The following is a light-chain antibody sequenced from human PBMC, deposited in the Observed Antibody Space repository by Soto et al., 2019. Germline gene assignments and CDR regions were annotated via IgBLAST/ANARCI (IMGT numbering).Light chain of an antibody. V-gene: IGKV3-20*01. Sequence: DIVLTQSPGTLSLSPGERATLSCGASQSVTSNYLAWYQQKPGQAPRLIIFGASIRVKGIPDRFIGSWSGTDFTLTISRLEPEDVAVYYCQHYVTSLTTLGQGTKVDI. CDR3: QHYVTSLTT. J-gene: IGKJ1*01. CDR2: GAS. CDR1: QSVTSNY.